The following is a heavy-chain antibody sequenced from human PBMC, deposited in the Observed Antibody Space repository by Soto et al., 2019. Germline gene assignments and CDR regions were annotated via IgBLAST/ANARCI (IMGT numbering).Heavy chain of an antibody. V-gene: IGHV3-30*03. CDR2: IAYDGRDK. D-gene: IGHD3-16*01. Sequence: PGGSLRLSCAASGFTFTNFGMHWIRQARGKGLEWVAVIAYDGRDKFYADSVKGRFTISRDDSQNTLYLQMNNLRPEDTAVYYCASDGGDGFTWGQGTQVTVSS. J-gene: IGHJ4*02. CDR1: GFTFTNFG. CDR3: ASDGGDGFT.